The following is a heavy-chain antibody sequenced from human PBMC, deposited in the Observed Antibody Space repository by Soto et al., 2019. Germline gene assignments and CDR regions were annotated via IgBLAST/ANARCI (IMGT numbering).Heavy chain of an antibody. D-gene: IGHD3-10*01. J-gene: IGHJ4*02. CDR2: ITPILGTP. CDR3: VRGGSGSRGDY. Sequence: QVQLVQSGAEMKKPGSSVKVSCKTSGGAFSNFAVSWVRQAPGQGLEWVGGITPILGTPSYAQKFQGRVTITADVSTTSAYMEIPSLTSEDTALYYCVRGGSGSRGDYWGQGTLVTVSS. V-gene: IGHV1-69*01. CDR1: GGAFSNFA.